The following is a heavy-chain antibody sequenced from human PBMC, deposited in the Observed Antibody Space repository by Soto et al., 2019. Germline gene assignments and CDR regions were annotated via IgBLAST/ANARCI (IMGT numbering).Heavy chain of an antibody. V-gene: IGHV1-24*01. Sequence: ASVKVSCKVSGYTLTELSMHWVRQAPGKGLEWMGGFYPENGETIYAQKFQGRVTMTADTSTDTSYMELSSLRSEDTAVYYCATVRGDYCTNGVCYSNGFDVWGQGTMVTVSS. CDR3: ATVRGDYCTNGVCYSNGFDV. CDR2: FYPENGET. J-gene: IGHJ3*01. D-gene: IGHD2-8*01. CDR1: GYTLTELS.